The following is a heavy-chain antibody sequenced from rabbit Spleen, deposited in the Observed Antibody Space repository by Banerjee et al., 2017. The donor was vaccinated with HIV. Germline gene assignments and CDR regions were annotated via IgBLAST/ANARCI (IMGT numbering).Heavy chain of an antibody. J-gene: IGHJ6*01. CDR1: GVSFSGDSY. CDR2: IDIGSSGFT. Sequence: QSLEESGGDLVKPGASLTLTCIASGVSFSGDSYMCWVRQAPGKGLEWIVCIDIGSSGFTYYANWAKGRFTISKTSLTTVTLQMTSLTVADTATYFCARDTGSSFSSYGMDLWGPGTLVTVS. D-gene: IGHD8-1*01. CDR3: ARDTGSSFSSYGMDL. V-gene: IGHV1S40*01.